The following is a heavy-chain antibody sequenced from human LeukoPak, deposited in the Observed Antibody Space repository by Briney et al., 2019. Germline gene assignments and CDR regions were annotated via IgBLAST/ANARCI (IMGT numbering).Heavy chain of an antibody. CDR3: AKVGSMVRGVITDPFDY. Sequence: GGSLRLSCAASGFTFSSYAMSGVGQAPGKGLEGVSAISGSGGSTYYADSVKGRFTISRDNSKNTLYLQMNSLRAEDTAVYYCAKVGSMVRGVITDPFDYWGQGTLVTVSS. D-gene: IGHD3-10*01. V-gene: IGHV3-23*01. CDR2: ISGSGGST. CDR1: GFTFSSYA. J-gene: IGHJ4*02.